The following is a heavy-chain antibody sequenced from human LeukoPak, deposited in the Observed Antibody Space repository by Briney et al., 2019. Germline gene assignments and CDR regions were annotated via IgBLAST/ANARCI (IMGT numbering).Heavy chain of an antibody. V-gene: IGHV4-59*01. Sequence: SETLSLTCTVSGGSISSYYWSWIRQPPGKGLEWIGYVYYSGSTNYNPSLKRRVTISVDTSKNQFSLKLSSVTAADTAVYYCARLQYCSGTSCYWFDPWGQGTLVTVSS. J-gene: IGHJ5*02. D-gene: IGHD2-2*01. CDR3: ARLQYCSGTSCYWFDP. CDR2: VYYSGST. CDR1: GGSISSYY.